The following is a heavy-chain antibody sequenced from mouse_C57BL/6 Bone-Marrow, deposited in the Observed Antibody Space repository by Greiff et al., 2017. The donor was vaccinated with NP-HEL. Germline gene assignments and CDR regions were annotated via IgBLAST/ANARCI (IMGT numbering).Heavy chain of an antibody. CDR3: ARRGYYGSYWYFDV. Sequence: QVQLQQPGAELVRPGTSVKLSCKASGYTFTSYWMHWVKQRPGQGLEWIGVIDPSDSSTYSTQKFKGTATLTVDTSSSTAYMQLSSLTSEDSAVYYCARRGYYGSYWYFDVWGTGTTVTVSS. J-gene: IGHJ1*03. CDR2: IDPSDSST. D-gene: IGHD1-1*01. CDR1: GYTFTSYW. V-gene: IGHV1-59*01.